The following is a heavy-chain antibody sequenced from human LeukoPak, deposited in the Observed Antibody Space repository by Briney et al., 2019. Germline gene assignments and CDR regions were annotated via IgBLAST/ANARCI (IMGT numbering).Heavy chain of an antibody. CDR3: AKDPLGSGSYYAAFDY. CDR1: GFTFSSYA. V-gene: IGHV3-23*01. Sequence: PGGSLRLSCAASGFTFSSYAMSWVRQAPGEGLEWVSATSESGDSTYYADSVKGRVTISRDNSKNTLYLQMNSLRAEDTAVYYCAKDPLGSGSYYAAFDYWGQGTLVTVSS. D-gene: IGHD1-26*01. CDR2: TSESGDST. J-gene: IGHJ4*02.